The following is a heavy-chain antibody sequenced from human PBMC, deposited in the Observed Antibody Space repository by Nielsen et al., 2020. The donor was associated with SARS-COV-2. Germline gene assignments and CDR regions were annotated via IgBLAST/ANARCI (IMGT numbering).Heavy chain of an antibody. CDR3: ARDGGRYYGMDV. J-gene: IGHJ6*02. Sequence: ASVKVSCKASGYTFTSYNMHWVRQAPGQGLEWMGIIKPSGGSTSYAQKFQGRVTMTRDTTTSTVYMELSSLRSEDTAVYYCARDGGRYYGMDVWGQGTTVTVSS. CDR2: IKPSGGST. V-gene: IGHV1-46*01. CDR1: GYTFTSYN.